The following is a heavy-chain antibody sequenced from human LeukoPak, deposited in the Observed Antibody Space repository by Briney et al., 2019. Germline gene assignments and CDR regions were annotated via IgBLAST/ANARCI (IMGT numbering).Heavy chain of an antibody. Sequence: PSETLSLTCTVSGGSISSSSYYWGWIRQPPGKGLEWIGSIYDSGSTYYNPSLKSRVTISVDTSKNQFSLKLSSVTAADTAVYYCASRGPVTYDSSGYYFDYWGQGTLVTVSS. CDR3: ASRGPVTYDSSGYYFDY. D-gene: IGHD3-22*01. V-gene: IGHV4-39*01. CDR2: IYDSGST. CDR1: GGSISSSSYY. J-gene: IGHJ4*02.